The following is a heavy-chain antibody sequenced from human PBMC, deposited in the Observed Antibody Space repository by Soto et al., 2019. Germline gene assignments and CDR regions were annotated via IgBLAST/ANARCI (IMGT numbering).Heavy chain of an antibody. Sequence: SLRLSCAASGFTFSSYAMHWVRQAPGKGLEWVAVISYDGSNKYYADSVKGRFTISRDNSKNTLYLQMNSLRAEDTAVYYCARDSSSSEAAYYYYGMDVWGQGTTVTVSS. V-gene: IGHV3-30-3*01. CDR2: ISYDGSNK. CDR3: ARDSSSSEAAYYYYGMDV. J-gene: IGHJ6*02. CDR1: GFTFSSYA. D-gene: IGHD6-6*01.